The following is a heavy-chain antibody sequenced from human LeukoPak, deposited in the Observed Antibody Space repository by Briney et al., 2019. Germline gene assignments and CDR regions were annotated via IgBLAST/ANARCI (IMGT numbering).Heavy chain of an antibody. J-gene: IGHJ6*02. CDR1: GFTFSSYA. CDR3: AKSSGRMDV. V-gene: IGHV3-23*01. CDR2: VSGSGGST. D-gene: IGHD1-1*01. Sequence: GGSLRLSCAASGFTFSSYAMSWVRQAPGKGLEWVSIVSGSGGSTNYADSVKGRFTISRDNSKNTLYLQMNTLRAEDTAVYYCAKSSGRMDVWGQGTTVTVSS.